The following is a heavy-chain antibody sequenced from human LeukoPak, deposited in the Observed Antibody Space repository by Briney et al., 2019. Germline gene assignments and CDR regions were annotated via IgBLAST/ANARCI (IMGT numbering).Heavy chain of an antibody. CDR3: ARRRGSSLIPFDY. V-gene: IGHV4-39*01. CDR1: GGSISSSSYY. Sequence: SETLSLTCTVSGGSISSSSYYWGWIRQPPGKGLEWIGSIYYSGSTYYNPSLKSRVTISVDTSKNQFSLKLSSVTAADTAVYYCARRRGSSLIPFDYWGQGTLVTVSS. CDR2: IYYSGST. J-gene: IGHJ4*02. D-gene: IGHD6-13*01.